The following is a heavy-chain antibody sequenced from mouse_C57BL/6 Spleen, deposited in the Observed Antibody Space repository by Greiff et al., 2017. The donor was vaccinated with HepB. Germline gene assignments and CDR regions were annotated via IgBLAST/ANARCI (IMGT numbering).Heavy chain of an antibody. D-gene: IGHD1-1*01. Sequence: EVQLQQSGPELVKPGASVKISCKASGYTFTDYYMNWVKQSQGKSLEWIGDINPNNGGTSYNQKFKGKATLTVDKSSSTTYMELRSLTSEDYAVYYCALITTVVGGNYAMDYWGQGTSVTVSS. CDR3: ALITTVVGGNYAMDY. J-gene: IGHJ4*01. CDR2: INPNNGGT. V-gene: IGHV1-26*01. CDR1: GYTFTDYY.